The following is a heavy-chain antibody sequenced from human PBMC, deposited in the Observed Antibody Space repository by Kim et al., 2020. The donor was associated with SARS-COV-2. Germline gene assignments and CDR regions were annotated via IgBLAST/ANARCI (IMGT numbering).Heavy chain of an antibody. CDR2: ISYDGSNK. J-gene: IGHJ6*02. D-gene: IGHD6-19*01. CDR3: AKEPPPGYSSGWSYYYYGMDV. CDR1: GFTFSSYG. V-gene: IGHV3-30*18. Sequence: GGSLRLSCAASGFTFSSYGMHWVRQAPGKGLEWVAVISYDGSNKNYADSVKGRLTISRDNSKNTLYLQMNSLRAEDTAVYYCAKEPPPGYSSGWSYYYYGMDVWGQGTTVTVSS.